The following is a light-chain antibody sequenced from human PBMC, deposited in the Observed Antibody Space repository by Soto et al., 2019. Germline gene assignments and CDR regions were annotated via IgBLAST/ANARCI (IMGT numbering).Light chain of an antibody. J-gene: IGKJ1*01. V-gene: IGKV3-20*01. CDR3: QQYGSSPRT. Sequence: EIVMTQSPATLSVSPGESATLSCRASQSVSNNLTWYQQKPGQPPRLLIYGASTRATGVPGRFSGSGSGTDFTLTISRLEPEDFAVYYCQQYGSSPRTFGQGTKVDIK. CDR2: GAS. CDR1: QSVSNN.